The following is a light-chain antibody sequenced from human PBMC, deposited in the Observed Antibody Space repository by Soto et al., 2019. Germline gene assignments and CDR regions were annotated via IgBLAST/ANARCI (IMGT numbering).Light chain of an antibody. V-gene: IGKV3D-20*01. CDR2: DAS. Sequence: EIVLTQSPATLSLSPGDRATLSCGASQSVSSRYLAWYQQKPGLAPRLLIYDASTRATGIPDRFSGSGSGTDFKLTISRPEPEDVAMYYCEQYGNFPPNTFGQGTKLEIK. J-gene: IGKJ2*01. CDR1: QSVSSRY. CDR3: EQYGNFPPNT.